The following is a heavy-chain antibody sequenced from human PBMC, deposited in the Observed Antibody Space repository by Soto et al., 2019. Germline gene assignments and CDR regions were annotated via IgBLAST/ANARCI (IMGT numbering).Heavy chain of an antibody. D-gene: IGHD6-19*01. J-gene: IGHJ4*02. V-gene: IGHV3-23*01. CDR1: GFTFTSAW. Sequence: PGGSLRLSCAASGFTFTSAWINWVRQAPGKGLEWVSGIGGSGGTTYYADSVKGRFTISRDNSKNTLSLQMNSLRAEDTALYYCAKDRGPGSSGWYNFDYWGQGTLVTVSS. CDR2: IGGSGGTT. CDR3: AKDRGPGSSGWYNFDY.